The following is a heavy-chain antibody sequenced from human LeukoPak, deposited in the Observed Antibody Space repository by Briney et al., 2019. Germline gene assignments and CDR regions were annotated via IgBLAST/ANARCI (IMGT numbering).Heavy chain of an antibody. D-gene: IGHD2-2*01. J-gene: IGHJ5*02. V-gene: IGHV4-31*03. Sequence: SQTLSLTCTVSGGSISSGGYYWSWIRQHPGKGLEWIGYIYYSGIVYYNPSLKSRVIISVDTSKNQFSLKLSSVTVADTAVYYCASHPRIAIPAARDWFDPWGQGTLVTVS. CDR2: IYYSGIV. CDR3: ASHPRIAIPAARDWFDP. CDR1: GGSISSGGYY.